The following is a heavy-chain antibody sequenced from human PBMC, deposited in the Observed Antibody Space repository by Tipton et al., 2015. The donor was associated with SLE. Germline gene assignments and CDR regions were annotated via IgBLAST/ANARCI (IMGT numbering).Heavy chain of an antibody. CDR1: GGSISSGSYY. CDR2: IYYSGST. Sequence: PGLEKPSETLSLTCIVSGGSISSGSYYWALFRQPPGRGLEWIGGIYYSGSTHYNPSLKSRVIMSVDTSKNQFSLKLNSVTAADTAVYFCASPAELTPGWYFDLWGRGTLITVSS. CDR3: ASPAELTPGWYFDL. V-gene: IGHV4-39*07. D-gene: IGHD1-26*01. J-gene: IGHJ2*01.